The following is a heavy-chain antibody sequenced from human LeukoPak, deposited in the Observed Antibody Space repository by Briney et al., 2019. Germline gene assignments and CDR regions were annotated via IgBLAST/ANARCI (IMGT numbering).Heavy chain of an antibody. CDR1: GFTVSSNY. Sequence: GGSLRLSCAASGFTVSSNYMSWVRQAPGKGLEWVSAISGSGGSTYYADSVKGRFTISRDNSKNTLYLQMNSLRAEDTAVYYCAKWPLEMATTDFDYWGQGTLVTVSS. J-gene: IGHJ4*02. CDR3: AKWPLEMATTDFDY. D-gene: IGHD5-24*01. V-gene: IGHV3-23*01. CDR2: ISGSGGST.